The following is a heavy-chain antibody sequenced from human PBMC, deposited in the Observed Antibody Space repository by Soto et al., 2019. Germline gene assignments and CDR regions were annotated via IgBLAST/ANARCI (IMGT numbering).Heavy chain of an antibody. J-gene: IGHJ1*01. CDR3: ARWGTTVGLDV. CDR1: GFTFRSYV. CDR2: TSYDGSDK. D-gene: IGHD4-17*01. Sequence: QVQLVESGGGVVQPGTSLRVSCVGSGFTFRSYVIHWVRQAPGKGLEWVALTSYDGSDKYYGDSVRGRFTISRDNSRTTVDLQMDSLRLEDTALYYCARWGTTVGLDVWGQGTLVSVSS. V-gene: IGHV3-30*19.